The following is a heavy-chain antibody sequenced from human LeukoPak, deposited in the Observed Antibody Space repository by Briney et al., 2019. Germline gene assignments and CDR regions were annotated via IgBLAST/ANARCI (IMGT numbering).Heavy chain of an antibody. D-gene: IGHD1-26*01. CDR2: FSGSGGST. J-gene: IGHJ4*02. CDR3: AKLFVVGAASGY. V-gene: IGHV3-23*01. Sequence: PGGSLRLSCAASGFXVSNYAMNWVRQAPGKGLEWVSAFSGSGGSTFYADSVKGRFTISRDNSKNTLYLQMNSLRAGDTAVYYCAKLFVVGAASGYWGQGTLVTVSS. CDR1: GFXVSNYA.